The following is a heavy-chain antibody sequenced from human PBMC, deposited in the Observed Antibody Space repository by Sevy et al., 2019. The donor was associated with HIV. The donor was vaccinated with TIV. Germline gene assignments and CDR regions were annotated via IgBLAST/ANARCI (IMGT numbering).Heavy chain of an antibody. D-gene: IGHD2-8*01. CDR3: ARVGCPNGVCYNYYYSFMDV. CDR2: INWNSGSI. CDR1: GFTLDDYG. J-gene: IGHJ6*03. V-gene: IGHV3-20*04. Sequence: GGSLRLSCAASGFTLDDYGMSWVRQAPGKGLEWVSGINWNSGSIGYVDSVKGRFTISRDNAKNSLYLQMKNLRAEDTALYYCARVGCPNGVCYNYYYSFMDVWGTGTTVTVSS.